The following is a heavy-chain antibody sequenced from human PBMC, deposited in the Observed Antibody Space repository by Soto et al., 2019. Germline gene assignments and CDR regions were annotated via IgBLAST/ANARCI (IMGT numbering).Heavy chain of an antibody. CDR1: GGTFSSYA. J-gene: IGHJ6*02. Sequence: QVQLVQSGAEVKKPGSSVKVSCKASGGTFSSYAISWVRQSPGQGLEGMGGIITIVGTANYAQKFQGRVTITADESTSTAYMELSLLRYEDTAVYYCASGPYSSSSFVDDYYGMDVWGQGTTVTVSS. CDR3: ASGPYSSSSFVDDYYGMDV. CDR2: IITIVGTA. V-gene: IGHV1-69*01. D-gene: IGHD6-6*01.